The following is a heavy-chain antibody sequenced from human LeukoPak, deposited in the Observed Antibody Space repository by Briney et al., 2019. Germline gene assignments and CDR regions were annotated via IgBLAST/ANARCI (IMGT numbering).Heavy chain of an antibody. CDR3: ARGRTRLLRYFDWLVPEYYFDY. Sequence: ASVKVSCKASGYTFTSYDINWVRQATGQGLEWMGWMNPNSGNTGYAQKFQGRVTMTRNTSISTAYMELRSLRSDDTAVYYCARGRTRLLRYFDWLVPEYYFDYWGQGTLVTVSS. V-gene: IGHV1-8*01. D-gene: IGHD3-9*01. J-gene: IGHJ4*02. CDR2: MNPNSGNT. CDR1: GYTFTSYD.